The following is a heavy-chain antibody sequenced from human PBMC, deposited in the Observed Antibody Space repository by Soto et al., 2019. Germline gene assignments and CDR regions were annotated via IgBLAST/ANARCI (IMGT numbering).Heavy chain of an antibody. J-gene: IGHJ5*02. Sequence: PSETLSLTCAVYAGAFSGYYWSWISQPPGKGLEWIGEINHSGSTNYNPSLKSRVTISVDTSKNQFSLKLSSVTAADTAVYYCARKDIVVVPAAIWFDPWGQGTLVTVSS. V-gene: IGHV4-34*01. D-gene: IGHD2-2*01. CDR3: ARKDIVVVPAAIWFDP. CDR2: INHSGST. CDR1: AGAFSGYY.